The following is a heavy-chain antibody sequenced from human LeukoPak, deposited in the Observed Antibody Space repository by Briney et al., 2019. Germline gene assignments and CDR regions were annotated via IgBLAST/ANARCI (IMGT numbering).Heavy chain of an antibody. D-gene: IGHD3-22*01. CDR2: INPNSGGT. J-gene: IGHJ4*02. CDR3: ARDSGMDYYDSSGYYYVLLRN. Sequence: ASVKASCKASGYTFTGYYMHWVRQAPGQGLEWMGWINPNSGGTNYTQKFQGRVTMTRDTSISTAYMELSRLRSDDTAVYYCARDSGMDYYDSSGYYYVLLRNWGQGTLITVSS. CDR1: GYTFTGYY. V-gene: IGHV1-2*02.